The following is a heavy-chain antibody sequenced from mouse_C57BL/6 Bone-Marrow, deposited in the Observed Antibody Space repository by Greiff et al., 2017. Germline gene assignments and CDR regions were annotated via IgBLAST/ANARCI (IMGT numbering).Heavy chain of an antibody. D-gene: IGHD2-5*01. CDR3: ARNSNYYYAMDY. CDR2: IYPGDGDT. CDR1: GYAFSSSW. V-gene: IGHV1-82*01. J-gene: IGHJ4*01. Sequence: VKLQESGPELVKPGASVKISCKASGYAFSSSWMNWVKQRPGKGLEWIGRIYPGDGDTNYNGKFKGKATLTADKSSSTAYMQLSSLTSEDSAVYFCARNSNYYYAMDYWGQGTSVTVSS.